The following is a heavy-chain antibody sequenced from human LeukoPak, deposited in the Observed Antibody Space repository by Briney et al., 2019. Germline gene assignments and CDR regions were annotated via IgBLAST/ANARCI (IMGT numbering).Heavy chain of an antibody. CDR1: GFTFSSSG. CDR2: ISYDGSNK. D-gene: IGHD2-2*01. V-gene: IGHV3-30*03. Sequence: PGGSLRLSCAASGFTFSSSGMHWVRQAPGKGLEWVAVISYDGSNKYYADSVKGRFTFSRDNSKNTLYLQMNSLRAEDTAVYYCARPLRVVPAAYYYGMDVWGQGTTVTVSS. CDR3: ARPLRVVPAAYYYGMDV. J-gene: IGHJ6*02.